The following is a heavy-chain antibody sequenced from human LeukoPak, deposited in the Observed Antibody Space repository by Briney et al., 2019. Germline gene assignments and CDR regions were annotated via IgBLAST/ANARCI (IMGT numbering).Heavy chain of an antibody. CDR2: IYYSGST. CDR1: GGSIGSYY. Sequence: SETLSLTCTVSGGSIGSYYWSWIRQPPGKGLEWIGYIYYSGSTNYNPSLKSRVTISVDTSKNQFSLKMSSVTAADTAVYYCARARDGHINNWFDPWGQGTLVTVSS. J-gene: IGHJ5*02. V-gene: IGHV4-59*01. CDR3: ARARDGHINNWFDP. D-gene: IGHD5-24*01.